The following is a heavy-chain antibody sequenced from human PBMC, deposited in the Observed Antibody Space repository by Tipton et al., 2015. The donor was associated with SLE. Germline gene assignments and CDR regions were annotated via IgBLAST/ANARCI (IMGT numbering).Heavy chain of an antibody. CDR1: GGSISSYY. CDR2: IYTSGST. CDR3: ARCIAVAGDAAFDI. D-gene: IGHD6-19*01. Sequence: TLSLTCTVSGGSISSYYWSWIRQPPGKGLEWIGYIYTSGSTNYNPSLKSRVTISVDTSKNQFSLKLSSVTAADTAVYYCARCIAVAGDAAFDIWGQGTMVTVSS. J-gene: IGHJ3*02. V-gene: IGHV4-4*08.